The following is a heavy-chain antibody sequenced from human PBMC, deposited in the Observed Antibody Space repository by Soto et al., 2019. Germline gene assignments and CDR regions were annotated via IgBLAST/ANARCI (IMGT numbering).Heavy chain of an antibody. J-gene: IGHJ4*02. CDR3: SRVKRLQFLEWILFDY. Sequence: GGSLRLSCTASGFSFGDYAMSWFRQAPGKGLEWVGFIRSKAYGGTTEYAASVKGRFTISRDDSKSIAYLDMNSLKTEDAAVYYCSRVKRLQFLEWILFDYWGQGTQVTVSS. V-gene: IGHV3-49*03. CDR1: GFSFGDYA. CDR2: IRSKAYGGTT. D-gene: IGHD3-3*01.